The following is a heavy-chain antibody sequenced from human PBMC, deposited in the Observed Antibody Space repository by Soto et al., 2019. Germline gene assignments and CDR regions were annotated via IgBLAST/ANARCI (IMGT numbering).Heavy chain of an antibody. V-gene: IGHV4-59*02. D-gene: IGHD3-9*01. Sequence: SETLSLSCTISGGSVSFYYWSWIRQSPRQGLEWIGYVYDNGRPYYSPSLKSRVTISADTSKNQISLKLTSATAADTAVYYCARGVGSSPPRYWGRGTLVTVSS. CDR3: ARGVGSSPPRY. CDR2: VYDNGRP. CDR1: GGSVSFYY. J-gene: IGHJ4*02.